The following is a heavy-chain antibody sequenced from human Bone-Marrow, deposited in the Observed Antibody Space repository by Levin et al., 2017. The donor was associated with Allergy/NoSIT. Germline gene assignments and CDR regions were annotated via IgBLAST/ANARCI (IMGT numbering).Heavy chain of an antibody. D-gene: IGHD2-2*01. CDR2: ILYDGSKK. CDR3: AKGKRQFCTSTSCLIDE. V-gene: IGHV3-30*18. Sequence: PGGSLRLSCAASGFPFSTHAMHWVRQAPGKGLEWVAVILYDGSKKYYADSVKGRFTISRDGSNNTLSLQMNDLRAEDTAVYYCAKGKRQFCTSTSCLIDEWGQGTLVTVSS. J-gene: IGHJ4*02. CDR1: GFPFSTHA.